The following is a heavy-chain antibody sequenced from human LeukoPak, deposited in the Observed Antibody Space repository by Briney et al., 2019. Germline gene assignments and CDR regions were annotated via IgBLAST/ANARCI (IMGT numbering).Heavy chain of an antibody. CDR1: GGTSSSYA. CDR2: ISAYNGNT. CDR3: ARAAKWLRFFDY. D-gene: IGHD5-12*01. Sequence: ASVKVSCKASGGTSSSYAISWVRQAPGQGLEWMGWISAYNGNTNYAQKLQGRVTMTTDTSTSTAYMELRSLRSDDTAMYYCARAAKWLRFFDYWGQGTLVTVSS. V-gene: IGHV1-18*01. J-gene: IGHJ4*02.